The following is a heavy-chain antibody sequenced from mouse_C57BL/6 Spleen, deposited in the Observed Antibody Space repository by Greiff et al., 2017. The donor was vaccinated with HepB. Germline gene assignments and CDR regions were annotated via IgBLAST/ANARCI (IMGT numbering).Heavy chain of an antibody. Sequence: VQLKESGAELVKPGASVKLSCTASGFNIKDYYMHWVKQRTEQGLEWIGRIDPEDGETKNAPKFQGKATITADTSSNKAYLQLSSLTSEDTAVYYCARDSNYEAYWGQGTLVTVSA. J-gene: IGHJ3*01. D-gene: IGHD2-5*01. CDR2: IDPEDGET. CDR1: GFNIKDYY. V-gene: IGHV14-2*01. CDR3: ARDSNYEAY.